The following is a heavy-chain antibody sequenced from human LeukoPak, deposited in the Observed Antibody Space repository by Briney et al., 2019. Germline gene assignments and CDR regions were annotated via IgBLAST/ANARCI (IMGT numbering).Heavy chain of an antibody. V-gene: IGHV1-18*01. Sequence: GASVKVSCKASGYTFTSYGISWVRQAPGHGLEWLGWISAYNGNTNYAQKLQGRVTMTTDTSTSTAYMELRSLRSDDTAVYYCARVTQEVWFGESPYYYYYYMDVWGKGTTVTVSS. CDR3: ARVTQEVWFGESPYYYYYYMDV. CDR1: GYTFTSYG. J-gene: IGHJ6*03. D-gene: IGHD3-10*01. CDR2: ISAYNGNT.